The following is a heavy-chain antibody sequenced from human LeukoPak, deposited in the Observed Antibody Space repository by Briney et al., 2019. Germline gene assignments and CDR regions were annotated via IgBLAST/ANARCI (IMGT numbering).Heavy chain of an antibody. CDR1: VGTFSSYA. V-gene: IGHV1-69*06. CDR2: SIPIFGTA. CDR3: AREQQLPHYYYYMDV. D-gene: IGHD6-13*01. J-gene: IGHJ6*03. Sequence: ASVKVSCKASVGTFSSYAISWVRQAPGQGLEWMGGSIPIFGTANYAQKFQGRVTITADKYTSTAYMELSSLRSEDTAVYYCAREQQLPHYYYYMDVWGKGTTVTVSS.